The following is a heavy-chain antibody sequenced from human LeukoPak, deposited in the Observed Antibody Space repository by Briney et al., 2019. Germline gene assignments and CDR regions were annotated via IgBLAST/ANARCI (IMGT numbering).Heavy chain of an antibody. CDR2: LVYDGFYK. CDR1: GFTFSNYG. J-gene: IGHJ6*02. V-gene: IGHV3-30*18. D-gene: IGHD3-10*01. CDR3: AKDLITMVQGSPMDV. Sequence: PGRSLRLSCAASGFTFSNYGMHWVRQAPGKGLEWVALLVYDGFYKYYADSVKGRFTISRDDSRNTLYLQLSSLRAEDTAVYYCAKDLITMVQGSPMDVWGQGTTVTVSS.